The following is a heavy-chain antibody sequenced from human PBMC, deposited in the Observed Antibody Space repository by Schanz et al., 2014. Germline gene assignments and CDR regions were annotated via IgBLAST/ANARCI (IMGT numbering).Heavy chain of an antibody. Sequence: VQLVESGGGVVQPGRSLRLSCAASGFTFSDYSMNWVRQAPGKGPEWVSYIRSSSTPIYYADSVKGRFTISRDNAKNSLYLQMNSLRAEDTAVYYCAKGRFGELSAFDIWGQGTMVTVSS. J-gene: IGHJ3*02. V-gene: IGHV3-48*01. CDR1: GFTFSDYS. CDR2: IRSSSTPI. CDR3: AKGRFGELSAFDI. D-gene: IGHD3-10*01.